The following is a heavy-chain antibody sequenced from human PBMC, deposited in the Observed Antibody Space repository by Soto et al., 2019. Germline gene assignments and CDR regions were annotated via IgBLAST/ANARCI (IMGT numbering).Heavy chain of an antibody. CDR3: ARDTRKRGYSGYPGAFDI. D-gene: IGHD5-12*01. CDR2: IYYSGST. V-gene: IGHV4-31*03. CDR1: GGSISSGGYY. Sequence: QVQLQESGPGLVKPSQTLSLTCTVSGGSISSGGYYWSWIRQHPGKGLEWIGYIYYSGSTYYNPSLKSRVTLSVDTSKNQFSLKLSSVTAADTAVYYCARDTRKRGYSGYPGAFDIWGQGQWSPSLQ. J-gene: IGHJ3*02.